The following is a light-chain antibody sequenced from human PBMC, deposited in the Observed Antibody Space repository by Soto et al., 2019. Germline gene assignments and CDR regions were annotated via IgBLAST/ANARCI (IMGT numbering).Light chain of an antibody. CDR2: DVS. V-gene: IGLV2-11*01. CDR1: SSDVGGYNY. Sequence: SALTQPGSVSGSPGQSVTISCTGTSSDVGGYNYVSWYQQHPGKAPKLMIYDVSKRPSGVPDRFSGSKSGNTASLTISGLQAEDEADYYCCSYAGSYTLGVFGTGTKVTVL. J-gene: IGLJ1*01. CDR3: CSYAGSYTLGV.